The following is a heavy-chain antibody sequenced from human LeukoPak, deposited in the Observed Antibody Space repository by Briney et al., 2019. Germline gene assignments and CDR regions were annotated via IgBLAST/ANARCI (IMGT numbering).Heavy chain of an antibody. J-gene: IGHJ4*02. Sequence: PGGSLRLSCAASGFTFSSYAMSWGRQAPGKGLEWVAAITYSDGYTNYADSVKGRFTISRDDPKNTLYLQMNSLRAEDTAVYYCAKRTQSSWYYDFWGQGTLVTVSS. CDR2: ITYSDGYT. CDR1: GFTFSSYA. D-gene: IGHD6-13*01. CDR3: AKRTQSSWYYDF. V-gene: IGHV3-23*01.